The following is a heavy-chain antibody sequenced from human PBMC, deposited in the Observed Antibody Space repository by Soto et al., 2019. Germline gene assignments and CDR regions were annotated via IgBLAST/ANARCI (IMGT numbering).Heavy chain of an antibody. CDR3: AREATGYCSSTSCYTYYYGMDV. D-gene: IGHD2-2*02. Sequence: SETLSLICTVSGGSISSYYWSWIRQPTGKGLEWIGYIYYSGSTNYNPSLKSRVTISVDTSKKQFSLKLSSVTAADTAVYYGAREATGYCSSTSCYTYYYGMDVWGQGTTVTVS. J-gene: IGHJ6*02. CDR2: IYYSGST. V-gene: IGHV4-59*01. CDR1: GGSISSYY.